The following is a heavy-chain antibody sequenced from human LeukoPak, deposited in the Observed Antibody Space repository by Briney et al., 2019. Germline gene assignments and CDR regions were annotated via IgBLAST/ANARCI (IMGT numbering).Heavy chain of an antibody. J-gene: IGHJ4*02. CDR2: ISGDGGST. Sequence: PGGSLRLSCAAPGFIFDNYAIHWVRQAPGKGLEWVSLISGDGGSTFYADSVRGRFTISRDNTRMSLSLQMSSLRSEDTALYYCARESETSGWYDYWGQGTLVTVAP. D-gene: IGHD6-19*01. CDR1: GFIFDNYA. CDR3: ARESETSGWYDY. V-gene: IGHV3-43*02.